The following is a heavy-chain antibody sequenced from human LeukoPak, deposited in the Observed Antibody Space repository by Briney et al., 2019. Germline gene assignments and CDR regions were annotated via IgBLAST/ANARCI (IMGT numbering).Heavy chain of an antibody. CDR1: GFTVSSNY. Sequence: GGSLRLSCAASGFTVSSNYMSWVRQAPGKGLEWVSVIYSGGSTYYADSVKGRFTISRDNSKDTLSLQMNSLRAEDTAVYYCARERRRYCSSTSCYRGPYYYYGMDVWGQGTTVTVSS. D-gene: IGHD2-2*01. J-gene: IGHJ6*02. V-gene: IGHV3-66*01. CDR2: IYSGGST. CDR3: ARERRRYCSSTSCYRGPYYYYGMDV.